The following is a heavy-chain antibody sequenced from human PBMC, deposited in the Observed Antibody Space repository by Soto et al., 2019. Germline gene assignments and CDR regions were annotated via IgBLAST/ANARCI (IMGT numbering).Heavy chain of an antibody. J-gene: IGHJ4*02. V-gene: IGHV4-39*01. CDR2: TYYRRNT. Sequence: QLQLQESGPGLVKPSETLSLTCSVSGGSIDSSYFYWGWIRQPPGEGLEWVGYTYYRRNTYYNPYLGIRGTLSVAQATSQFPLRLSSVTAADAAAAYCARPGQWAHRDDWGQGTLVSVCS. CDR1: GGSIDSSYFY. CDR3: ARPGQWAHRDD. D-gene: IGHD6-19*01.